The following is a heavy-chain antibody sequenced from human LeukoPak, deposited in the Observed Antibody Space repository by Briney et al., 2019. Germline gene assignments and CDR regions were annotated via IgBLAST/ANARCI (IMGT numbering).Heavy chain of an antibody. CDR2: ISYDGSNK. J-gene: IGHJ3*02. CDR3: AKDPPPPNIAVAGSAFDI. CDR1: GFTFSSYA. Sequence: GGSLRLSCAASGFTFSSYAMHWVRQAPGKGLEWVAVISYDGSNKYYADSMKGRFTISRDNSKNTLYLQMNSLRAEDTAVYYCAKDPPPPNIAVAGSAFDIWGQGTKVTVSS. D-gene: IGHD6-19*01. V-gene: IGHV3-30*04.